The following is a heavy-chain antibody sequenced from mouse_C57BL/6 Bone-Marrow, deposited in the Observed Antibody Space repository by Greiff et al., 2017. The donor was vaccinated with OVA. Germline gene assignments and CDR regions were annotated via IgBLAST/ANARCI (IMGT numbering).Heavy chain of an antibody. CDR1: GYTFTSYW. V-gene: IGHV1-64*01. CDR2: IHPNSGST. J-gene: IGHJ2*01. Sequence: QVQLQQPGAELVKPGASVKLSCKASGYTFTSYWMHWVKQRPGQGLEWIGMIHPNSGSTNYNEKFKSKATLTVDKSSSTAYMQLSSLTSEDSAVYYCARLVLRSRYYFDYWGQGITRTVSS. CDR3: ARLVLRSRYYFDY. D-gene: IGHD2-12*01.